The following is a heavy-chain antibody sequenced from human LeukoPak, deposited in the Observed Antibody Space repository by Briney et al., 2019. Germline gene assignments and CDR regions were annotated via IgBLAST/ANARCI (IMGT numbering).Heavy chain of an antibody. CDR3: ARNHFQKDDY. CDR1: SFTFTSYG. D-gene: IGHD3-3*02. Sequence: ASVKVSCKLASFTFTSYGISWVRQAPGQGLEWMGWISAYNGNTNYAQKLQGRVTMTTDTSTSTAYMELRSLRSDDTAVYYCARNHFQKDDYWGQGTLVTVSS. J-gene: IGHJ4*02. V-gene: IGHV1-18*01. CDR2: ISAYNGNT.